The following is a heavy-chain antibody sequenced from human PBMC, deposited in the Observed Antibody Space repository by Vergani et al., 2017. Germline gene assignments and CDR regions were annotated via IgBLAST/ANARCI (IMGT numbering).Heavy chain of an antibody. V-gene: IGHV4-39*01. Sequence: QMQLQESGPGLVKPSETLSLSCTVSGDSISTSSYAWGWIRQPPGKTLEWIGTVFYGGRTSYNPSLKSRVTLSLDTSKKQISLHLTSVTAADTAVYYCAGHISWVRPSCMPAFDYWGQGTLVTVSS. CDR3: AGHISWVRPSCMPAFDY. J-gene: IGHJ4*02. CDR2: VFYGGRT. D-gene: IGHD1-1*01. CDR1: GDSISTSSYA.